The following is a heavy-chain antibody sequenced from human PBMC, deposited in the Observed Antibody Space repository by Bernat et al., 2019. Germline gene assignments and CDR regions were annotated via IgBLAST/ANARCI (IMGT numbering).Heavy chain of an antibody. J-gene: IGHJ4*02. Sequence: EVQLVESGGGLVQPGESLRLSCAASGFTFSSYWMHWVRQVPGKGLVWVSRINTDGRSTDYADSVKGRFTISRDNAKNTLYLQMNSLRAEDTAVYYCARGRPDSGGGYIIRYLDYWGQGTLVTVSS. CDR3: ARGRPDSGGGYIIRYLDY. CDR1: GFTFSSYW. V-gene: IGHV3-74*01. CDR2: INTDGRST. D-gene: IGHD3-9*01.